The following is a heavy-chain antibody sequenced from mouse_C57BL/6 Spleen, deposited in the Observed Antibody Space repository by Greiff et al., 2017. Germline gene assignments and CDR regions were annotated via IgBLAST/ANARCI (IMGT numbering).Heavy chain of an antibody. CDR1: GYTFTSYW. D-gene: IGHD1-1*01. CDR2: IDPSDSYT. V-gene: IGHV1-59*01. CDR3: ARKIDFGSSYDWYFDV. J-gene: IGHJ1*03. Sequence: QVQLQQPGAELVRPGTSVKLSCKASGYTFTSYWMHWVKQRPGQGLEWIGVIDPSDSYTNYNQKFKGKATLTVDTSSSTAYMQLSSLTSEDSAVYYCARKIDFGSSYDWYFDVWGTGTTVTVSS.